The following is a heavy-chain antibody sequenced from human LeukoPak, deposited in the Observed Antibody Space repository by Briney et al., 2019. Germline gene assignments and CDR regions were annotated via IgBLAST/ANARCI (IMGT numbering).Heavy chain of an antibody. J-gene: IGHJ6*02. V-gene: IGHV3-23*01. CDR1: GFTFSSYA. CDR3: ARARREIVVSGGDNYYYYYGMDV. CDR2: ISGSGGST. D-gene: IGHD3-22*01. Sequence: GGSLRLSCAASGFTFSSYAMSWVRQAPGKGLEWVSAISGSGGSTYYADSVKGRFTISRDNSKNTLYLQMNSLRAEDTAVYYCARARREIVVSGGDNYYYYYGMDVWGQGTTVTVSS.